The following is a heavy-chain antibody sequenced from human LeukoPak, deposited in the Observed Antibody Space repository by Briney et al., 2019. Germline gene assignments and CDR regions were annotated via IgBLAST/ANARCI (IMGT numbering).Heavy chain of an antibody. V-gene: IGHV4-30-2*01. J-gene: IGHJ4*02. D-gene: IGHD5-18*01. CDR1: GGSISSGGYY. Sequence: SETLSLTCTVSGGSISSGGYYWSWIRQPPGKGLEWIGYIYHSGSTYYNPSLKSRVTISVDRSKNQFSLKLSSVTAADTAVYYCARGPTRGILSDSSGFFSYWGQGTLVTVSS. CDR2: IYHSGST. CDR3: ARGPTRGILSDSSGFFSY.